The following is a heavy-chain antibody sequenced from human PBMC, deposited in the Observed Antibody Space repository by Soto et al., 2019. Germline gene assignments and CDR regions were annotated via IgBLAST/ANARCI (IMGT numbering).Heavy chain of an antibody. CDR2: IIPIFGTA. Sequence: QVQLVQSGAEVKKPGSSVKVSCKASEGTFSSYAISWVRQAPGQGLEWMGGIIPIFGTANYAQKFQGRVTITADESTSTAYMELSSLRSEDTAVYYCARHPPAVYYYGMDVWGQGTTVTVSS. CDR3: ARHPPAVYYYGMDV. J-gene: IGHJ6*02. CDR1: EGTFSSYA. V-gene: IGHV1-69*12.